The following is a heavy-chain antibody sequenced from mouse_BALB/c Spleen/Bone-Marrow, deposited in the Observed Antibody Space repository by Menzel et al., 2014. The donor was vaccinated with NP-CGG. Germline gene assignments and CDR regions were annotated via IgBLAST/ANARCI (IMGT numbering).Heavy chain of an antibody. CDR2: VSPGDGDT. Sequence: QVQLQQSGAELVRPGSSVKISCKASGYAFSTYWMNWVKQRPGQGLEWIGQVSPGDGDTNYNGKFRGKATLTADKFSSTAYIQLSSLTSEDSAVYFCARVYYGNLDHWGQGTTLTVSS. D-gene: IGHD2-1*01. J-gene: IGHJ2*01. CDR1: GYAFSTYW. CDR3: ARVYYGNLDH. V-gene: IGHV1-80*01.